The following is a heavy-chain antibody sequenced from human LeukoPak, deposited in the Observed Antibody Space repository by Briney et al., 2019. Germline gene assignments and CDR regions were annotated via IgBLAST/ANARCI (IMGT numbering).Heavy chain of an antibody. J-gene: IGHJ5*02. CDR3: ATYRQVKLPFGA. D-gene: IGHD3-3*01. CDR2: TFQGGGEI. V-gene: IGHV3-21*04. CDR1: EFTFSTYS. Sequence: PGGSLRLSCAASEFTFSTYSMIWVRQPPGKGLEWVSSTFQGGGEIHYADSVRGRFTISRDNSRSTLFLQMNSLRGEDTAIYYCATYRQVKLPFGAWGQGTLVTVSS.